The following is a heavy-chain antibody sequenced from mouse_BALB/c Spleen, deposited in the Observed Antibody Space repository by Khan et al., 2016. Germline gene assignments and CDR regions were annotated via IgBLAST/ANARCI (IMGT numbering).Heavy chain of an antibody. D-gene: IGHD1-1*01. CDR3: ARDYYGSSYYFDY. J-gene: IGHJ2*01. Sequence: EVELVESGGGLVQPGGSRKLSCAASGFTFSDYGMAWVRQAPGKGPAWVAFISNLAYSIYYADTVTGRFTISRENAKNTLYLEMSSLRSEDTAMYYCARDYYGSSYYFDYWGQGTTLTVSS. CDR1: GFTFSDYG. V-gene: IGHV5-15*02. CDR2: ISNLAYSI.